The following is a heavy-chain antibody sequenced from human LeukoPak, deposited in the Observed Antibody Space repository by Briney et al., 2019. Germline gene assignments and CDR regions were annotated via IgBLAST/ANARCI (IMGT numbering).Heavy chain of an antibody. Sequence: GGSLRLSCAASGFTFSSYSMNWVRQAPGKGLEWVSSISCSSSYIYYADSVKGRFTISRDNAKNSLYLQMNSLRAEDTAVYYCARSLRFLEWTPVQDVWGKGTTVTVSS. J-gene: IGHJ6*04. CDR2: ISCSSSYI. V-gene: IGHV3-21*01. D-gene: IGHD3-3*01. CDR1: GFTFSSYS. CDR3: ARSLRFLEWTPVQDV.